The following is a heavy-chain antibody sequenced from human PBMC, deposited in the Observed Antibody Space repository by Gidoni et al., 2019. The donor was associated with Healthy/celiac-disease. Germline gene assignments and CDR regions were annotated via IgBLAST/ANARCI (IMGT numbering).Heavy chain of an antibody. D-gene: IGHD6-19*01. CDR2: ISWKSGSI. V-gene: IGHV3-9*01. CDR3: AKGSAVAVFFDY. J-gene: IGHJ4*02. Sequence: EVQLVESGGGLVQPGRSLRLSCAASGFTFDDYAMHWVRQAPGKGLEWFSGISWKSGSIGYADSGKGRFTSSRDNAKNSLYLQMNSLRAEDTALYYCAKGSAVAVFFDYWGQGTLVTVSS. CDR1: GFTFDDYA.